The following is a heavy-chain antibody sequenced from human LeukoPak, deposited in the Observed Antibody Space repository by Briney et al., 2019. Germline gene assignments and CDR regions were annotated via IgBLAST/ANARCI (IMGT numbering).Heavy chain of an antibody. V-gene: IGHV7-4-1*02. CDR2: INTNTGNP. CDR3: ARDHSARPYYYYGMDV. Sequence: ASVKVSCKASGYTFTSYAMNWVRQAPGQGLEWMGWINTNTGNPTYAQGFTGRFVFPLDTSVSTAYLQISSLKAEDTAVYYCARDHSARPYYYYGMDVWGQGTTVTVSS. J-gene: IGHJ6*02. CDR1: GYTFTSYA. D-gene: IGHD6-6*01.